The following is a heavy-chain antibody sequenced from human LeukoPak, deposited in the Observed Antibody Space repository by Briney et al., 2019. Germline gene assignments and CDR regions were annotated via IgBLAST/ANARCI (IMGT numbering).Heavy chain of an antibody. CDR1: GFTFSSYE. D-gene: IGHD6-13*01. J-gene: IGHJ4*02. Sequence: PGGSLRLSCAASGFTFSSYEMTWVRQAPGMGLEWVSYISGSGSRRNYADSVKGRFTISRDNAKNSLYLQMNSLRAEDTAVYYCASLEDSSWGQGTLVTVSS. CDR2: ISGSGSRR. V-gene: IGHV3-48*03. CDR3: ASLEDSS.